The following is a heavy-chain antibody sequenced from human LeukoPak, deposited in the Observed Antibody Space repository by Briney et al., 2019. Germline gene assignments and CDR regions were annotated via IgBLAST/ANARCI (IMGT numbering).Heavy chain of an antibody. CDR1: GYTFTSYD. CDR3: ARDFEETCGGDCYRGVGAFDI. J-gene: IGHJ3*02. CDR2: MNPNSGNT. V-gene: IGHV1-8*01. D-gene: IGHD2-21*02. Sequence: GASVKVSCKASGYTFTSYDINWVRQATGQGLEWMGWMNPNSGNTGYAQKFQGRVTMARNTSISTAYMELSSLRSEDTAVYYCARDFEETCGGDCYRGVGAFDIWGQGTMVTVSS.